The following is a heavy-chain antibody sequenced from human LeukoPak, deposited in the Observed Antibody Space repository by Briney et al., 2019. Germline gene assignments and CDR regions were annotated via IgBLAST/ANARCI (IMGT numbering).Heavy chain of an antibody. CDR3: ARDAGRYFDWLGY. D-gene: IGHD3-9*01. CDR1: GFTFSNYD. CDR2: IWYDGGIK. Sequence: GRPLRLSFAASGFTFSNYDMHWVRQAPGKGLEWVAVIWYDGGIKYCGDSVKGRFTISRDISKNTLYLQMNSLRAEDTAVYYCARDAGRYFDWLGYWGQGTLVTVSS. J-gene: IGHJ4*02. V-gene: IGHV3-33*01.